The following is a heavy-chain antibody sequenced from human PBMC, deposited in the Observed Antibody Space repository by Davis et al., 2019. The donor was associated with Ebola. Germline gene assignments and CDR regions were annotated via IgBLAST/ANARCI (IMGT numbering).Heavy chain of an antibody. J-gene: IGHJ3*02. CDR1: GGSISSYF. D-gene: IGHD2-15*01. V-gene: IGHV4-59*12. CDR3: ARDRDCSGSNCYLGDAFDI. Sequence: GSLRLSCTVSGGSISSYFWSWIRQPPGKGLEWIGYVYYSGTTNYNPSLKSRVTISVDTSKSQFSLRLNSVTAADTAVYYCARDRDCSGSNCYLGDAFDIWGQGTMVTVSS. CDR2: VYYSGTT.